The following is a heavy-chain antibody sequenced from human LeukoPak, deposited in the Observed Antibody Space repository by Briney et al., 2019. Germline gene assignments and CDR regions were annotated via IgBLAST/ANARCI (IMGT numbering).Heavy chain of an antibody. V-gene: IGHV1-8*01. CDR3: ARVRPTGVGRAGRNAFDI. J-gene: IGHJ3*02. Sequence: ASVKVSCKASGYTFTSYDINWVRQATGRGLEWMGWMNPNSGNTGYAQKFQGRVTMTRNTSISTAYMELSSLRSEDTAVYYCARVRPTGVGRAGRNAFDIWGQGTMVTVSS. CDR1: GYTFTSYD. D-gene: IGHD7-27*01. CDR2: MNPNSGNT.